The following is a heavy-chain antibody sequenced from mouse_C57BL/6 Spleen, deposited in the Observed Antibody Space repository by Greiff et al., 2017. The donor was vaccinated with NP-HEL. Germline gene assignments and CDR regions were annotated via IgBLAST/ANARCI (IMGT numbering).Heavy chain of an antibody. CDR2: IYPGDGDT. V-gene: IGHV1-80*01. Sequence: VKLVESGAELVKPGASVKISCKASGYAFSSYWMNWVKQRPGKGLEWIGQIYPGDGDTNYNGKFKGKATLTADKSSSTAYMQLSSLTSEDSAVYFCARYPSDYDYDGFAYWGQGTLVTVSA. D-gene: IGHD2-4*01. CDR3: ARYPSDYDYDGFAY. CDR1: GYAFSSYW. J-gene: IGHJ3*01.